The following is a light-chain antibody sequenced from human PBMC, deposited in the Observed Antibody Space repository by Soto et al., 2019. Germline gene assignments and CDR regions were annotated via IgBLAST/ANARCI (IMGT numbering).Light chain of an antibody. J-gene: IGLJ1*01. Sequence: QSALTQPPPVSGSPGQSVTISCTGTSSDVGGYNRVSWYQQPPGKAPKLLIYDVSNRPSGGSTRFSGSKSGNTASLTISGLQAEDEADYYCTSYATGSAYVFGPGTKLTVL. CDR1: SSDVGGYNR. CDR3: TSYATGSAYV. CDR2: DVS. V-gene: IGLV2-18*02.